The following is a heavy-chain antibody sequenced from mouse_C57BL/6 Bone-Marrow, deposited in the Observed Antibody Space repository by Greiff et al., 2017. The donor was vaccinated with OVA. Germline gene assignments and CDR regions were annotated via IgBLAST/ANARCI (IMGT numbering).Heavy chain of an antibody. V-gene: IGHV2-2*01. CDR1: GFSLTSYG. CDR2: IWSGGST. J-gene: IGHJ3*01. CDR3: ASYDYDGY. Sequence: VKLMESGPGLVQPSQSLSITCTVSGFSLTSYGVHWVRQSPGKGLEWLGVIWSGGSTDYNAAFISRLSISKDNSKSQVFFKMNSLQADDTAIYYCASYDYDGYWGQGTLVTVSA. D-gene: IGHD2-4*01.